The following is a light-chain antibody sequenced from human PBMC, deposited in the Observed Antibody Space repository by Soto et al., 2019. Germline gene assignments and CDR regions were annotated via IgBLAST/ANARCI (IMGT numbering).Light chain of an antibody. J-gene: IGKJ2*01. V-gene: IGKV3-20*01. CDR1: QSVSSSY. CDR3: QQYGSSPYT. CDR2: GAS. Sequence: EIVLTQSPGTLSLSPGERATLSCRASQSVSSSYLAWYQQKPGQAPRPLIYGASSRDTGIPDRFSGSGSGTDFTLTISRLEPEDFAVYYCQQYGSSPYTFFQWTKLEIK.